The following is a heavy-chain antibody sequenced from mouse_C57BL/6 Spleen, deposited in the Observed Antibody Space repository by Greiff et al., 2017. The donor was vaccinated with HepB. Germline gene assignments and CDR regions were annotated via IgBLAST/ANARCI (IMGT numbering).Heavy chain of an antibody. CDR3: ARGYYGSEGDWYFDV. V-gene: IGHV5-16*01. CDR2: INYDGSST. Sequence: EVMLVESEGGLVQPGSSMKLSCTASGFTFSDYYMAWVRQVPEKGLEWVANINYDGSSTYYLDSLKSRFIISRDNAKNILYLQMSSLKSEDTATYYCARGYYGSEGDWYFDVWGTGTTVTVSS. J-gene: IGHJ1*03. D-gene: IGHD1-1*01. CDR1: GFTFSDYY.